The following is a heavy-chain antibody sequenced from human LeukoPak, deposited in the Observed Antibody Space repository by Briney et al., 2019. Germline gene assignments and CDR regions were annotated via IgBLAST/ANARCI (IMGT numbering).Heavy chain of an antibody. CDR1: GYTFTGYY. CDR2: INPSGGST. V-gene: IGHV1-46*01. CDR3: ARGVTKGPFDY. D-gene: IGHD2-21*02. Sequence: ASVKVSCKASGYTFTGYYMHWVRQAPGQGLEWMGIINPSGGSTNYAQKFQGRVTMIRDTSTSTVYMQLSSLRSEDTAVYYCARGVTKGPFDYWGQGTLVTVSS. J-gene: IGHJ4*02.